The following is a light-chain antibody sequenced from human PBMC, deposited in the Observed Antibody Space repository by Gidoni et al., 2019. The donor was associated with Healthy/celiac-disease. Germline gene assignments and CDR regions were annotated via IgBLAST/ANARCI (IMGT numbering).Light chain of an antibody. CDR3: SSYTSRSTLV. CDR1: SSDVGGYNY. V-gene: IGLV2-14*01. J-gene: IGLJ1*01. CDR2: DVS. Sequence: QSALTQPASVSASPGQSITISCTGTSSDVGGYNYVSWYQQHPGKAPKVMIYDVSNRPSGVSNRFSGSKSGNTASLTISGLQAEDEADYYCSSYTSRSTLVFGTGTKVTVL.